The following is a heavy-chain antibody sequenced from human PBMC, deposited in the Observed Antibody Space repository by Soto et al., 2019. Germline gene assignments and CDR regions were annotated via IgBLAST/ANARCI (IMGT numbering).Heavy chain of an antibody. Sequence: QGHLVESGGGVVQPGRSLRLSCAASGFTFTSYAMHWVRQAPGKGLECVASTSYDGSDNYYADSVKGRFAISRDNSKNMLYLQMSNLRPEDTAVYYCPRAHAPGRSPHYYGMDVWGLGTTVIVSS. D-gene: IGHD2-15*01. CDR1: GFTFTSYA. J-gene: IGHJ6*02. V-gene: IGHV3-30*09. CDR3: PRAHAPGRSPHYYGMDV. CDR2: TSYDGSDN.